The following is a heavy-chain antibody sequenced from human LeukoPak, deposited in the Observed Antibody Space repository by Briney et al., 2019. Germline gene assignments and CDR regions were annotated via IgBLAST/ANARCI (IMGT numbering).Heavy chain of an antibody. D-gene: IGHD5-24*01. Sequence: GGSLTLSRAASEFTFSSYWMHWVRQPPGKGLVWVSRINSDGSSTSYADSVKGRFTISRDNAKNTLYLQMNSLRAEDTAVYYCARTRWLQMGMDDYWGQGTLVTVSS. V-gene: IGHV3-74*01. CDR2: INSDGSST. CDR3: ARTRWLQMGMDDY. J-gene: IGHJ4*02. CDR1: EFTFSSYW.